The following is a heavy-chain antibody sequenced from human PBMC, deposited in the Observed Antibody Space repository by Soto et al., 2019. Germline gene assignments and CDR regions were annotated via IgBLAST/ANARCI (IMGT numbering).Heavy chain of an antibody. D-gene: IGHD5-18*01. CDR3: ARHDAVDTVMLYFMNYYYGMDV. V-gene: IGHV5-10-1*01. J-gene: IGHJ6*02. Sequence: GESLKISCKCSGYSFTSYWISWVRQMPGKGLEWMGRIDPSDSYTNYSPSFQGHVTISADKSISTAYLQWRSLKASDTAMYYCARHDAVDTVMLYFMNYYYGMDVCGQGTTVTVSS. CDR1: GYSFTSYW. CDR2: IDPSDSYT.